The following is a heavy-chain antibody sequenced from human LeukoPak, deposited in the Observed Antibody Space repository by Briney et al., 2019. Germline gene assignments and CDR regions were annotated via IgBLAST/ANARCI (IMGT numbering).Heavy chain of an antibody. CDR2: IDYSGST. V-gene: IGHV4-59*01. D-gene: IGHD2-21*02. CDR1: GGSISTYY. Sequence: SETLSLTCTVSGGSISTYYWSWIRQPPGKGLEWIGHIDYSGSTNYNPPHKSRVTTSPDTSKIQFSLKLSSMTAADTAVYYCARSQWVVTPFDYWGRGTLVTVSS. J-gene: IGHJ4*02. CDR3: ARSQWVVTPFDY.